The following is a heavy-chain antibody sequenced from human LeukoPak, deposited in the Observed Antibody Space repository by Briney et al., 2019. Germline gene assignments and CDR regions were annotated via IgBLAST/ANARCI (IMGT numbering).Heavy chain of an antibody. Sequence: SETLSLTCAVYGGSFSGYYWSWMRQPPGKGLEWIGEINHSGSTNYNPSLKSRVTISVDTSKNQFSLKLSSVTAADTAVYYCASRGGDSPYYFDYWGQGTLVTVSS. CDR2: INHSGST. V-gene: IGHV4-34*01. CDR1: GGSFSGYY. D-gene: IGHD2-15*01. J-gene: IGHJ4*02. CDR3: ASRGGDSPYYFDY.